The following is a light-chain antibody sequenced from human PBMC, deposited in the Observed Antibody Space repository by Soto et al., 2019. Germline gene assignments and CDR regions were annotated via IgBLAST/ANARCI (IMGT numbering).Light chain of an antibody. CDR2: EDN. CDR3: QSYDSSNQV. CDR1: SGSIASNY. V-gene: IGLV6-57*01. J-gene: IGLJ3*02. Sequence: NFMLTQPHSVSESPGKTVTISCTRSSGSIASNYVQWYQQRPGSSPTTVIYEDNQRPSGFPDRCSCSIDSAANSASLTISGLKTEDEADYYCQSYDSSNQVFGGGTKLTVL.